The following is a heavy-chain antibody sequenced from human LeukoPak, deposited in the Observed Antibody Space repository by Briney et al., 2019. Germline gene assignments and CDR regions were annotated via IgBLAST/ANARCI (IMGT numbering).Heavy chain of an antibody. CDR1: GGSISSYY. V-gene: IGHV4-59*01. CDR3: ARDKGLAVAGPGAFDI. CDR2: IYYSGST. D-gene: IGHD6-19*01. J-gene: IGHJ3*02. Sequence: SETLSLTCTVSGGSISSYYWSWIRQPPGKGLEWIGYIYYSGSTNYNPPLKSRVTISVDTSKNQFSLKLSSVTAADTAVYYCARDKGLAVAGPGAFDIWGQGTMVTVSS.